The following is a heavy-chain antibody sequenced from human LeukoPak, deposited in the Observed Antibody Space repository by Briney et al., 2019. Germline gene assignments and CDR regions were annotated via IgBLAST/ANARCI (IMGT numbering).Heavy chain of an antibody. CDR2: ISYDGSNK. Sequence: GRSLRLSCAASGFTFSSYAMHWVRQAPGKGLEWVAVISYDGSNKYYADSVKGRFTISRDNSKNTLYLQMNSLRAEDTAVYHCARGGYGDYSSYYYGMDVWGQGTTVTVSS. J-gene: IGHJ6*02. CDR3: ARGGYGDYSSYYYGMDV. D-gene: IGHD4-17*01. CDR1: GFTFSSYA. V-gene: IGHV3-30-3*01.